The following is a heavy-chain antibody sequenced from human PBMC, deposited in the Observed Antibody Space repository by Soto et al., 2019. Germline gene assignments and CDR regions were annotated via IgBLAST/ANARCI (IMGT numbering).Heavy chain of an antibody. D-gene: IGHD3-10*01. CDR1: GFTFCNYG. J-gene: IGHJ6*02. Sequence: GGSLRLSCAASGFTFCNYGVHWVRQAPGSGLEWVALISYDGNYQYYADAVKGRFAISRDNSKDTPYLEMTSLRSEDTAIYYCAKDRRVRDGLDVWGQGTTVTVSS. CDR3: AKDRRVRDGLDV. V-gene: IGHV3-30*18. CDR2: ISYDGNYQ.